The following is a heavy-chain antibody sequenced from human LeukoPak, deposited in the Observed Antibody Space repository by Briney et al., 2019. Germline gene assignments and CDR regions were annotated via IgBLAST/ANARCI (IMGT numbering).Heavy chain of an antibody. CDR1: GGSFSGYY. V-gene: IGHV4-34*01. CDR3: ARVSRSLLRYFDWYPKRGSWFDP. D-gene: IGHD3-9*01. J-gene: IGHJ5*02. Sequence: PSETLSLTCAVYGGSFSGYYWSWIRQPPGKGLEWIGEINHSGSTNYIPSLKSRVTISVDTSKNQFSLKLSSVTAADTAVYYCARVSRSLLRYFDWYPKRGSWFDPWGQGTLVTVSS. CDR2: INHSGST.